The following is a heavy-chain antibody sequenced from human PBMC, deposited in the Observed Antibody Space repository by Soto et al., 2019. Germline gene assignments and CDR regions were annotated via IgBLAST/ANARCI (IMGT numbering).Heavy chain of an antibody. CDR1: GYTFTSYA. CDR3: ARRIPFGYGMDV. V-gene: IGHV1-3*03. D-gene: IGHD2-21*01. Sequence: WASVKVSFKASGYTFTSYAMHWVRQAPGQRLEWMGWINAGNGNTDYASSVKGRFTISRDNSKNTLYLQMGSLRAEDMAVYYCARRIPFGYGMDVWGQGTTVTVSS. J-gene: IGHJ6*02. CDR2: INAGNGNT.